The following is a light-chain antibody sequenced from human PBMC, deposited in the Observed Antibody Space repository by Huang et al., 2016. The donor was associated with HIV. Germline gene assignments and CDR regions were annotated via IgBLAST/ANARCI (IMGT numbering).Light chain of an antibody. V-gene: IGKV1-39*01. J-gene: IGKJ2*01. Sequence: DVQMTQSPSSLSASVGDRITITCRASQSIITYLNWYQQHPGKAPKLLIYGASSLLGGVQSRFRGSVSVTDFTLTISSLQPEDFATYYCQQSYTSPYTFGQGTKLEI. CDR1: QSIITY. CDR3: QQSYTSPYT. CDR2: GAS.